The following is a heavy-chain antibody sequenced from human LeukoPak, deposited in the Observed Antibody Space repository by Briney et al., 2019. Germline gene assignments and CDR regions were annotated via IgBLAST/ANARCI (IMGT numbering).Heavy chain of an antibody. Sequence: SETLSLTCNVSGGSISSSSFYWGWIRQPPGKGLEWIGTIYYSGSTYYNPSLKSRVTISVDTSKNQFSLKLTSVTAADTAVYYCARPIGAAGSSFRYWGQGTLVTVSS. V-gene: IGHV4-39*01. CDR3: ARPIGAAGSSFRY. CDR1: GGSISSSSFY. CDR2: IYYSGST. D-gene: IGHD6-13*01. J-gene: IGHJ4*02.